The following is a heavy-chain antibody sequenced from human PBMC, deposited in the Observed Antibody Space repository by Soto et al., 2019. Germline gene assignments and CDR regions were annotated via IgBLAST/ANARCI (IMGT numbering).Heavy chain of an antibody. CDR3: ARDRGFLERLLEPGV. CDR2: ISSSSSTI. V-gene: IGHV3-48*02. D-gene: IGHD3-3*01. Sequence: GGSLRLSCAASGFTFSSYSMNWVRQAPGKGLEWVSYISSSSSTIYYADSVKGRFTISRDNAKNSLYLQMNSLRDEDTAVYYCARDRGFLERLLEPGVWGQGTTVTVSS. J-gene: IGHJ6*02. CDR1: GFTFSSYS.